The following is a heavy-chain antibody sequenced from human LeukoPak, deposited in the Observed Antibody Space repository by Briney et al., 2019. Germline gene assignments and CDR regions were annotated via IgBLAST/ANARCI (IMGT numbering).Heavy chain of an antibody. J-gene: IGHJ5*02. CDR1: GYTFTSYG. V-gene: IGHV1-18*01. CDR2: ISAYNGNT. Sequence: ASVKVSCKAPGYTFTSYGISWVRQAPGQGLEWMGWISAYNGNTNYAQKLQGRVTMTTDTSTSTAYMELRSLRSDDTAVYYCARVVLRYFDDQPKRGWFDPWGQGTLVTVSS. D-gene: IGHD3-9*01. CDR3: ARVVLRYFDDQPKRGWFDP.